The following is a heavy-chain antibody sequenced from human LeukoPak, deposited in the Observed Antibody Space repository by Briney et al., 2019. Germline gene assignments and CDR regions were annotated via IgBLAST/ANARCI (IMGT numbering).Heavy chain of an antibody. J-gene: IGHJ4*02. CDR2: ISDSGSYT. Sequence: GGSLRLSCAASGFTFSSCAMGWVRQAPGRGLEWVSGISDSGSYTYYAESVKGRFTISRDNSKNTLYQQMNSLRAEDTAVYYCAKDISGSGTAAQLWGQGTLVTVSS. V-gene: IGHV3-23*01. CDR1: GFTFSSCA. CDR3: AKDISGSGTAAQL. D-gene: IGHD3-10*01.